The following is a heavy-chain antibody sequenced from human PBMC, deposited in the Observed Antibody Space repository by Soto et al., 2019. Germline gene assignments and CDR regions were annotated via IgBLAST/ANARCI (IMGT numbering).Heavy chain of an antibody. D-gene: IGHD6-19*01. Sequence: EVQLLESGGGLVQPGGSVRLSCAASGFTFRNYAMTWVRQAPGKGLEWVSSIHGEGAGTYYADSVKGRFTVSRDDSKETLYLQMGSLRVADTAVYYCAKDGVARNGDWDWFDPWGQGTLVTVAS. CDR2: IHGEGAGT. CDR1: GFTFRNYA. CDR3: AKDGVARNGDWDWFDP. V-gene: IGHV3-23*01. J-gene: IGHJ5*02.